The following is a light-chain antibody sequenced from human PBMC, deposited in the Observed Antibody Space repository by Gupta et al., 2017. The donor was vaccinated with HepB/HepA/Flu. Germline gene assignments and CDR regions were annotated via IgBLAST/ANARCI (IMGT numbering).Light chain of an antibody. V-gene: IGKV1-5*03. CDR1: QSLSNW. CDR3: QQYNSQGT. J-gene: IGKJ1*01. CDR2: KAS. Sequence: IQMTRSASTLSASVGYRVTSTCRASQSLSNWLAWYQQKAGKAPKLLLYKASSLENGVPSRCSGSGSGTEFTLTISSLHPDDFATYYCQQYNSQGTFGQGTKVEIK.